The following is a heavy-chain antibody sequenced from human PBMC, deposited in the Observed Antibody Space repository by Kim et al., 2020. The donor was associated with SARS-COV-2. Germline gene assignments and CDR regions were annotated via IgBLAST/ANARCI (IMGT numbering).Heavy chain of an antibody. CDR1: GFTFSNAW. D-gene: IGHD6-13*01. J-gene: IGHJ6*02. CDR3: TTAIAAAGKGYYYYGMDV. Sequence: GGSLRLSCAASGFTFSNAWMSWVRQAPGKGLEWVGRIKSKTDGGTTDYAAPVKGRFTISRDDSKNTLYLQMNSLKTEDTAVYYCTTAIAAAGKGYYYYGMDVWGQGTTVTVSS. CDR2: IKSKTDGGTT. V-gene: IGHV3-15*01.